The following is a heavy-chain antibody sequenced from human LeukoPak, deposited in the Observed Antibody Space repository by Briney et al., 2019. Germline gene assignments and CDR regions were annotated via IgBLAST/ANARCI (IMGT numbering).Heavy chain of an antibody. CDR2: IYSGGST. D-gene: IGHD6-13*01. CDR3: AKDLGIAAAVVSLDY. CDR1: GFTVSSNY. Sequence: GGSLRLSCAASGFTVSSNYMSWVRQAPGKGLEWVSVIYSGGSTYYADSVKGRFTISRDNSKNTLYLQMNGLRAEDTAVYYCAKDLGIAAAVVSLDYWGQGTLVTVSS. J-gene: IGHJ4*02. V-gene: IGHV3-53*01.